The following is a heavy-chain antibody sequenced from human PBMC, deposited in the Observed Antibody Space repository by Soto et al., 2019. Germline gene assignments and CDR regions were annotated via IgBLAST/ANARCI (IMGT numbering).Heavy chain of an antibody. CDR2: IYYSGST. D-gene: IGHD5-12*01. Sequence: SETLSLTCTVSGGSISSSSYYWGWIRQPPGKGLEWIGSIYYSGSTYYNPSLKSRVTISVDTSKNQFSLKLSSVTAADTAVYYCARRVATFTDWFDPWGQGTLVTVSS. CDR1: GGSISSSSYY. J-gene: IGHJ5*02. CDR3: ARRVATFTDWFDP. V-gene: IGHV4-39*01.